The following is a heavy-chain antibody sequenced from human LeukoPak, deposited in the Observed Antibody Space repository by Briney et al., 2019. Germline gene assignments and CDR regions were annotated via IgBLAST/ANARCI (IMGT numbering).Heavy chain of an antibody. J-gene: IGHJ4*02. CDR2: ISAYNGNT. CDR1: GYTFTSYG. Sequence: ASVKVSCKASGYTFTSYGISWVRQAPGQGLEWMGWISAYNGNTNYAQKLQGRVTMTTDTSTSTAYMELRSLRSDDTAVYYCARGRATYYYDSSGLSGSDYWGQGTLVTVSS. D-gene: IGHD3-22*01. V-gene: IGHV1-18*01. CDR3: ARGRATYYYDSSGLSGSDY.